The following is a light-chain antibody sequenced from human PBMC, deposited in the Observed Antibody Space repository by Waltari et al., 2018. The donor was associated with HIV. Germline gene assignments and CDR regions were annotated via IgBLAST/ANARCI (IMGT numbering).Light chain of an antibody. CDR1: QSVTANY. J-gene: IGKJ3*01. V-gene: IGKV3-20*01. CDR3: QQYGSSLFT. Sequence: IVLTQSPGTLSLSPGERVTLSCRASQSVTANYVAWYQRKPAQAPRLLIYAASSRATGIPDRFSGGGSGTDFTLTINSLEPEDFAVYFCQQYGSSLFTFGPGTKVDLK. CDR2: AAS.